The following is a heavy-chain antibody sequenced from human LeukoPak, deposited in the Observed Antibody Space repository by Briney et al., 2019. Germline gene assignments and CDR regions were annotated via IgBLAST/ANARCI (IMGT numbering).Heavy chain of an antibody. Sequence: ASVKVSCKASGGTFSSYAISWVRQAPGQGLEWMGGIIPIFGTANYAQKFPGRVTITTDESTSTAYMELSSLRSEDTAVYYCARVGSFVFGYSYGSSAFDIWGQGTMVTVSS. V-gene: IGHV1-69*05. D-gene: IGHD5-18*01. CDR2: IIPIFGTA. CDR3: ARVGSFVFGYSYGSSAFDI. CDR1: GGTFSSYA. J-gene: IGHJ3*02.